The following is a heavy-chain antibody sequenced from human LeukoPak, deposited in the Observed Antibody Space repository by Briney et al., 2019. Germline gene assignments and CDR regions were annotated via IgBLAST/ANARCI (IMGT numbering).Heavy chain of an antibody. Sequence: ASVKVPCKASGYTFTSYDINWVRQATGQGLEWMGWMNPNSGNTGYAPKFQGRVTMTRNTSISTAYMELSSLRSEDTAVYYCARGHPTVVTVLSDYWGQGTLVTVSS. D-gene: IGHD4-23*01. CDR2: MNPNSGNT. CDR3: ARGHPTVVTVLSDY. CDR1: GYTFTSYD. V-gene: IGHV1-8*01. J-gene: IGHJ4*02.